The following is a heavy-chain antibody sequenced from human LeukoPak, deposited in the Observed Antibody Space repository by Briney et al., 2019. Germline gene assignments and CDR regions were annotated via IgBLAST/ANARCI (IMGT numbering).Heavy chain of an antibody. Sequence: GGSLRLSCAASGFTFDDYAMHWVRQAPGKGLEWVSGISCNSGSIGYADSVKGRFTISRDNAKNSLYLQMNSLRAEDTALYYCAKDISRGDSGSPGDAAFDIWGQGTMVTVSS. CDR3: AKDISRGDSGSPGDAAFDI. D-gene: IGHD1-26*01. CDR2: ISCNSGSI. V-gene: IGHV3-9*01. J-gene: IGHJ3*02. CDR1: GFTFDDYA.